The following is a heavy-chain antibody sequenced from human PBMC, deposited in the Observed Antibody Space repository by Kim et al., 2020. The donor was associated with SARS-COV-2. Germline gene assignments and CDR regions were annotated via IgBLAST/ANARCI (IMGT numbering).Heavy chain of an antibody. CDR3: ARGLGWLHVLKIDY. V-gene: IGHV3-30-3*01. D-gene: IGHD3-10*01. CDR2: ISYDGSNK. J-gene: IGHJ4*02. CDR1: GFTFSSYA. Sequence: GGSLRLSCAASGFTFSSYAMHWVRQAPGKGLEWVAVISYDGSNKYYADSVKGRFTISRDNSKNTLYLQMNSLRAEDTAVYYCARGLGWLHVLKIDYWGQGTLVTVSS.